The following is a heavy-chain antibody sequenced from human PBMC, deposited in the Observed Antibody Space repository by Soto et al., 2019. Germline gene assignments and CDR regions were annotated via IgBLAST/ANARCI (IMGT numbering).Heavy chain of an antibody. D-gene: IGHD2-21*02. CDR1: GGTFSSYS. CDR3: ARGIQEGRAVVTASTYYYGMDV. J-gene: IGHJ6*02. Sequence: QVQLVQSGAEVERPGSSVKVSCKASGGTFSSYSISWVRQAPGQGLEWMGRISPILDISKYAQKFQGRVTINADKSTSTVHMELSSLRSEGTAVYYCARGIQEGRAVVTASTYYYGMDVWGQGTTVTV. V-gene: IGHV1-69*02. CDR2: ISPILDIS.